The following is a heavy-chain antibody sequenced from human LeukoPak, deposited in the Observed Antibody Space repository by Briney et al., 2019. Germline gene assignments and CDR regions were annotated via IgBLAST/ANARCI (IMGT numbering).Heavy chain of an antibody. CDR3: AREKLDGYNSDAFDI. V-gene: IGHV3-7*01. CDR2: IKQDGSEK. Sequence: PGGSLRLSCAASGFTFSSYAMSWVRQAPGKGLEWVADIKQDGSEKYYVDSVKGRFTISRDNAKNSLYLQMNSLRAEDTAVYYCAREKLDGYNSDAFDIWGQGTMVTVSS. J-gene: IGHJ3*02. D-gene: IGHD5-24*01. CDR1: GFTFSSYA.